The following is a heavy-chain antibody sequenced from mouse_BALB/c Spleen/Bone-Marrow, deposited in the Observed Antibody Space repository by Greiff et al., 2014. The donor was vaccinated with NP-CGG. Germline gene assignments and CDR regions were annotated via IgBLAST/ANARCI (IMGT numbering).Heavy chain of an antibody. V-gene: IGHV1-87*01. Sequence: VKVVESGAELARPGASVKLSCKASGYTFTSYWMQWVKQRPGQGLEWIGTIYPGDGDARYTQKFKGKATLTADKSSSTAYMQLSSLASEDSAVYYCARNYYYASSWSAMDYWGQGTSVTVSS. D-gene: IGHD1-1*01. CDR1: GYTFTSYW. CDR2: IYPGDGDA. CDR3: ARNYYYASSWSAMDY. J-gene: IGHJ4*01.